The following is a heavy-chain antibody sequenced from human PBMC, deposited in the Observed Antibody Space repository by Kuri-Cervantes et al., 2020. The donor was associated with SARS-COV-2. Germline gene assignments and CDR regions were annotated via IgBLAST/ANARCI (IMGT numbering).Heavy chain of an antibody. CDR3: ARDGGKGHGPGLYYWYFNL. D-gene: IGHD2-15*01. CDR1: GFTFSNYG. V-gene: IGHV3-30*03. Sequence: GESLKISCAASGFTFSNYGIHWVRQAPGKGLEWVAVTSYDGGNEYYADSVKGRFTISRDNSKNTLYLQMNSLRPEDTAVYYCARDGGKGHGPGLYYWYFNLWGRGTLVTVSS. CDR2: TSYDGGNE. J-gene: IGHJ2*01.